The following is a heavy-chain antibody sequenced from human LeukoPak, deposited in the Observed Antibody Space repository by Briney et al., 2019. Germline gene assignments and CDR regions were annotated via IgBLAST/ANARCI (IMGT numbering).Heavy chain of an antibody. D-gene: IGHD6-19*01. CDR3: TKDRRQWVVPYFDS. V-gene: IGHV3-23*01. CDR2: ISSGGNT. CDR1: GFTFSKYA. J-gene: IGHJ4*02. Sequence: GGSLRLSCAASGFTFSKYAMSWVRHTPGKGLEWVSGISSGGNTQYTDSVKGRFTVSRDNSKNTLHLQMDSLRAEDTAIYYCTKDRRQWVVPYFDSWGQGTVVSVSS.